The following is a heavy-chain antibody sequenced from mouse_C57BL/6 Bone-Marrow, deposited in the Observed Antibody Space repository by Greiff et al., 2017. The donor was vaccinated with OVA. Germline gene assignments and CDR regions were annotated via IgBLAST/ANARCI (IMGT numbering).Heavy chain of an antibody. Sequence: VKLVESGPGLVAPSQSLSITCTVSGFSLTSYAISWVRQPPGKGLEWLGVIWTGGGTNYNSALKSRLSISKDNSKSQVFLKMNSLQTDDTARYYCARHYYGSSYEEFDYWGQGTTLTVSS. CDR2: IWTGGGT. CDR3: ARHYYGSSYEEFDY. J-gene: IGHJ2*01. V-gene: IGHV2-9-1*01. CDR1: GFSLTSYA. D-gene: IGHD1-1*01.